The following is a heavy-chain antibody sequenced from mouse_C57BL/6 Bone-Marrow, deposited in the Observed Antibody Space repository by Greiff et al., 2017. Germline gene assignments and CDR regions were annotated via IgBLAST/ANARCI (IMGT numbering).Heavy chain of an antibody. D-gene: IGHD1-1*01. CDR1: GYTFTSYW. J-gene: IGHJ2*01. Sequence: QVQLQQPGAELVRPGSSVKLSCKASGYTFTSYWMHWVKQRPIQGLEWIGNIDPSDSDTHYNQKFKDKATLTVAKSSSTAYMQLSSLTSEDSAVYYCARFRYYYGSSLWGQGTTLTVSS. V-gene: IGHV1-52*01. CDR3: ARFRYYYGSSL. CDR2: IDPSDSDT.